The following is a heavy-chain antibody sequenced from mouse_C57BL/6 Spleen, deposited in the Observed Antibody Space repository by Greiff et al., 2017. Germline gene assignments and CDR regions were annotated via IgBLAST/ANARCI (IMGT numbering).Heavy chain of an antibody. J-gene: IGHJ4*01. Sequence: QVQLQQPGAELVRPGTSVKLSCKASGYTFTSYWMHWVKQRPGQGLEWIGVIDPSDSYTNYNQKFKGKATLTVDTSSSTAYMQLSSLTSEDSAVYYCSRGCKRGGGMDYWGQGTSVTVSS. V-gene: IGHV1-59*01. CDR2: IDPSDSYT. CDR1: GYTFTSYW. D-gene: IGHD1-1*02. CDR3: SRGCKRGGGMDY.